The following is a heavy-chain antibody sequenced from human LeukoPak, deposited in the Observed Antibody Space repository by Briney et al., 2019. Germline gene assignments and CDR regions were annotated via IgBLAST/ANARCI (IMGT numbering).Heavy chain of an antibody. D-gene: IGHD2-15*01. V-gene: IGHV1-2*02. CDR3: AREEGIVVVVARSSAFDI. J-gene: IGHJ3*02. CDR1: GYTFTGYF. Sequence: GASVKVSCKASGYTFTGYFMHWVRQAPGQGLEWMGWINPNSGGTNYAQKFQGRVTLTRDTSISTAYMELSGLRSDDTAVYYCAREEGIVVVVARSSAFDIWGQGTMVTVSS. CDR2: INPNSGGT.